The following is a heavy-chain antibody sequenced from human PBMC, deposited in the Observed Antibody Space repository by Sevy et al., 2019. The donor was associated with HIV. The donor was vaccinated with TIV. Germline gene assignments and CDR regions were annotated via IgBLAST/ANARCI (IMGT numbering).Heavy chain of an antibody. V-gene: IGHV3-23*01. J-gene: IGHJ6*03. Sequence: GGSLRLSCAVSGFSFDSYGMTWVRQAPGKGLEWVSGISGSGSRTYYADSVKGRFIISRDNSKNTLDLQMNSLRSEETALYYWAKGGGGHYDPDEIGYYFYYYNMDVWGKGTTVTVSS. CDR2: ISGSGSRT. CDR1: GFSFDSYG. D-gene: IGHD3-22*01. CDR3: AKGGGGHYDPDEIGYYFYYYNMDV.